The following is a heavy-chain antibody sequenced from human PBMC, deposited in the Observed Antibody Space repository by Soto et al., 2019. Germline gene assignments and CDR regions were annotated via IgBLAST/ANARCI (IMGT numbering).Heavy chain of an antibody. CDR1: GFTFSSYE. CDR2: ISSSGSTI. D-gene: IGHD6-19*01. Sequence: GGSLRLSCAASGFTFSSYEMNWVRQAPGKGLEWVSYISSSGSTIYYADSVKGRFTISRDNAKNSLYLQMNSLRAEGTAVYYCARDPSTEHHEAVAGKVDYWGQGTLVTVSS. V-gene: IGHV3-48*03. J-gene: IGHJ4*02. CDR3: ARDPSTEHHEAVAGKVDY.